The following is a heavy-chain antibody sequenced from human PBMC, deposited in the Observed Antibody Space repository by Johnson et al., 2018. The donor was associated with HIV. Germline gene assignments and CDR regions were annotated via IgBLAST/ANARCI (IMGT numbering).Heavy chain of an antibody. CDR3: AKDLFTEREDDAFDI. D-gene: IGHD1-26*01. J-gene: IGHJ3*02. CDR2: ISYDGSDK. V-gene: IGHV3-30-3*02. CDR1: GLTFGSYP. Sequence: QEKLVESGGGLVQPGRSLRLSCAASGLTFGSYPLHWVRQAPGRGLEWVAVISYDGSDKYYANSVKGRFSISRDNSKNTLYLQMNSLRAEDTAVYYCAKDLFTEREDDAFDIWGQGTMVTVSS.